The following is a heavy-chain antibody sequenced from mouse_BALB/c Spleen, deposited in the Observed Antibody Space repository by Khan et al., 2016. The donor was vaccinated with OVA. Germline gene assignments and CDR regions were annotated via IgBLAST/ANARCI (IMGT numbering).Heavy chain of an antibody. CDR1: GYSFTTYY. CDR2: IDPFNGGT. V-gene: IGHV1S135*01. CDR3: ARGTFDY. J-gene: IGHJ3*01. Sequence: EVQLKQSGPELMKPGASVNISCKASGYSFTTYYIHWVKQSRGKSLEWIGYIDPFNGGTDYNQKFKGQATLTVDKSSNTAYMHLSSLTSEDSAVYYCARGTFDYWGQGTLVTVSA. D-gene: IGHD3-3*01.